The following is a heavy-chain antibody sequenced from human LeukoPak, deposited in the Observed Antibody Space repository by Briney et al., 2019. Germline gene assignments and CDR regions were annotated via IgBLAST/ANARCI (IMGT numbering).Heavy chain of an antibody. CDR1: GFSFSDAW. CDR3: AKGSYYDSSGSFYFDY. CDR2: ISGSGDNT. J-gene: IGHJ4*02. D-gene: IGHD3-22*01. Sequence: GGSLRLSCAASGFSFSDAWMNWVRQAPGKGLEWVSGISGSGDNTYYADSVKGRFTISRDNSKNTLYVQVNSLGTEDTAAYYCAKGSYYDSSGSFYFDYWGQGTLVTVSS. V-gene: IGHV3-23*01.